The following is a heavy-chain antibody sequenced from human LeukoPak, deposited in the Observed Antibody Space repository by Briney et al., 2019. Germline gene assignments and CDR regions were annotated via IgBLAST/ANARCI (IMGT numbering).Heavy chain of an antibody. D-gene: IGHD3-10*01. CDR1: GFTFSSYA. CDR2: ISYDGSNK. V-gene: IGHV3-30-3*01. Sequence: GGSLRLSCAASGFTFSSYAMHWVRQAPGKGLEWVAVISYDGSNKYYADSVKGRFTISRDNSKNTLYLQMNSLRAEDTAVYYCARDTYSITMVRGQLDYWGQGTLVTVSS. CDR3: ARDTYSITMVRGQLDY. J-gene: IGHJ4*02.